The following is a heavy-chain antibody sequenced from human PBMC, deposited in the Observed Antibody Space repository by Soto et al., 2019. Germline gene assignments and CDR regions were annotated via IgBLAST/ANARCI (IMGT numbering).Heavy chain of an antibody. V-gene: IGHV3-33*01. CDR2: IWYDGSNK. CDR1: GFTFSSYG. Sequence: PGGSLRLSCAASGFTFSSYGMHWVRQAPGKGLEWVAVIWYDGSNKYYADSVKGRFTISRDNSKNTLYLQMNSLRAEDTAVYYCARDGDIFYDFWTPASDSFDYWGQGTLVTVSS. D-gene: IGHD3-3*01. CDR3: ARDGDIFYDFWTPASDSFDY. J-gene: IGHJ4*02.